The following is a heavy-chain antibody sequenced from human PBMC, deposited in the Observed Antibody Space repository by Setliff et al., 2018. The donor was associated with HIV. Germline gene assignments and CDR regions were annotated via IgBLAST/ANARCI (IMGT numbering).Heavy chain of an antibody. D-gene: IGHD2-15*01. CDR3: ARYVPRATFDY. V-gene: IGHV4-31*03. J-gene: IGHJ4*02. CDR2: IYYSGST. Sequence: PSETLSLTCTVSGGSISSGGYYWSWIRQHPGKGLEWIGYIYYSGSTYYNPSLKSRVTISVDTSKNQFSLKLSSVTAADTAVYYCARYVPRATFDYWGQGTLVTVSS. CDR1: GGSISSGGYY.